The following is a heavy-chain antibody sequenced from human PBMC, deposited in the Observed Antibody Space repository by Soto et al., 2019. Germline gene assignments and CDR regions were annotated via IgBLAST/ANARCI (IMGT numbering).Heavy chain of an antibody. CDR1: GFTFSSYA. J-gene: IGHJ4*02. CDR2: ISYDGSNK. V-gene: IGHV3-30-3*01. Sequence: QVQLVESGGGVVQPGRSLRLSCAASGFTFSSYAMHWVRQAPDKGLEWVAVISYDGSNKYYADSVKGRFTISRDNSKNTLYLQMNSLRAEDTAVYYCARDPYSSGWYVLDYWGQGTLVTVSS. CDR3: ARDPYSSGWYVLDY. D-gene: IGHD6-19*01.